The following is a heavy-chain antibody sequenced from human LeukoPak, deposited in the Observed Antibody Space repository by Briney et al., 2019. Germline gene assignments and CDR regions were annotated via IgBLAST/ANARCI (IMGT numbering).Heavy chain of an antibody. J-gene: IGHJ5*02. CDR1: GFIFSTYS. CDR3: ARWHSSGWLLGTRFDP. D-gene: IGHD6-19*01. V-gene: IGHV3-21*01. Sequence: GGSLRLSCAASGFIFSTYSMSWVRQAPGKGLEWVSSISISSTYIYYADSVEGRFTISRDNAKNSLYLQMNSLRAEDTAVYYCARWHSSGWLLGTRFDPWGQGTLVTVSS. CDR2: ISISSTYI.